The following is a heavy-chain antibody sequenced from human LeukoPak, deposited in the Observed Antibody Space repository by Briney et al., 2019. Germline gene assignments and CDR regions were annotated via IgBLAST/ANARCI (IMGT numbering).Heavy chain of an antibody. Sequence: GGSLRLSCAASGFTFSSYWMHWVRQAPGKGVVWVSRINSDGSSTSYADSVKGRLTISRDNSKSTLYLQMISLRTEDTAVYYCARADGSVAGPPSGHWGQGTLVTVSS. V-gene: IGHV3-74*01. CDR1: GFTFSSYW. CDR2: INSDGSST. J-gene: IGHJ4*02. CDR3: ARADGSVAGPPSGH. D-gene: IGHD6-19*01.